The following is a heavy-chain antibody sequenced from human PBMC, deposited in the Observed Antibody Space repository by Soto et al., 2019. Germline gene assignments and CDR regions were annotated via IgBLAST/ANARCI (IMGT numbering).Heavy chain of an antibody. D-gene: IGHD2-15*01. CDR3: ARDLELGYCSGGSCYTWFDP. CDR1: GGTFSSYA. CDR2: IIPIFGTA. J-gene: IGHJ5*02. Sequence: SVKVSCKASGGTFSSYAISWVRQAPGQGLEWMGGIIPIFGTANYAQKFQGRVTITADESTSTAYMELSSLRSEDTAVYYCARDLELGYCSGGSCYTWFDPWGQGTLVTVSS. V-gene: IGHV1-69*13.